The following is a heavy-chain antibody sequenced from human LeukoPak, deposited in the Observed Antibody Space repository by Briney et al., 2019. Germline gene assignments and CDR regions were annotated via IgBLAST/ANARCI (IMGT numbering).Heavy chain of an antibody. V-gene: IGHV3-74*01. J-gene: IGHJ4*02. CDR2: IIYDGTAT. CDR1: GLALTSFW. Sequence: GGRRLYCAVSGLALTSFWMHWVGYARGQGMGWVVGIIYDGTATYYAESVRGRFSTSRDNAKNTAYLHMNGLGAEVTTLFYSATLSEYSGQGTPVTASS. CDR3: ATLSEY.